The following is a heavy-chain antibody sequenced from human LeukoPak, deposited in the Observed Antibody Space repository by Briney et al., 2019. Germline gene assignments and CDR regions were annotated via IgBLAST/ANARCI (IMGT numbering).Heavy chain of an antibody. CDR2: VYPGGSDT. CDR3: ARTMVRGVSENDY. V-gene: IGHV5-51*01. D-gene: IGHD3-10*01. J-gene: IGHJ4*02. Sequence: GESLKISCKGSRYNFSDYWIGWVPQMPGKGLEWMGIVYPGGSDTRYRPSFQGKVTNSVDKSIRTAYLQWSSLKASDTAMYYCARTMVRGVSENDYWGQGTLVTVSS. CDR1: RYNFSDYW.